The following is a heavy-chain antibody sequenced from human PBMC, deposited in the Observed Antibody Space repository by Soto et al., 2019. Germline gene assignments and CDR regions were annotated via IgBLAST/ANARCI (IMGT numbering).Heavy chain of an antibody. CDR3: AREDSSGWSGRFDP. D-gene: IGHD6-19*01. Sequence: KVSCKTSGGTFSSYAISWVRQAPGQGLXWMGGIIPXFGTPXYAQKSQGRVTITADESTSTVYMELSSLRSEDTAVYYCAREDSSGWSGRFDPWGQGTLVTVSS. J-gene: IGHJ5*02. V-gene: IGHV1-69*01. CDR2: IIPXFGTP. CDR1: GGTFSSYA.